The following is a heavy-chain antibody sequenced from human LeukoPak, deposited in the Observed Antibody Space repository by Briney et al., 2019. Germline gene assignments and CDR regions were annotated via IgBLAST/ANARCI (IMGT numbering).Heavy chain of an antibody. D-gene: IGHD2-8*01. V-gene: IGHV3-30*02. CDR2: IQYDGSNE. J-gene: IGHJ6*03. CDR1: GFTFSSYG. CDR3: AKDRCSNGIGCYYYYMDA. Sequence: GGSLRLSCAASGFTFSSYGMHWVRQAPGKGLEWVAYIQYDGSNEQYADSVKGRFSISRDSSKNILYLQMNSLRAEDTTIYYCAKDRCSNGIGCYYYYMDAWGKGTTVTISS.